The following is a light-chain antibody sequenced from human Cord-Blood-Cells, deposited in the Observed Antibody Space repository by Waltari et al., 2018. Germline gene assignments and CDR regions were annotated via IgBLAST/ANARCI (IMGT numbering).Light chain of an antibody. CDR1: SSDVGGSNY. CDR3: CSYGGSCTYV. CDR2: DVS. V-gene: IGLV2-11*01. J-gene: IGLJ1*01. Sequence: QSALSQPRAVSGSPGQSVTISCTGTSSDVGGSNYVSWYQQHPGKAPKLMIYDVSKRTSGVPDRFSGFESGNTAARTISGLEAEDEADYYCCSYGGSCTYVFGTGTKVTVL.